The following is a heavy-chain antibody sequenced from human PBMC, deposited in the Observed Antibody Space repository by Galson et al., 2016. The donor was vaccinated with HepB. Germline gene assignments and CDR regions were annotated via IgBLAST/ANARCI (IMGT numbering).Heavy chain of an antibody. J-gene: IGHJ6*02. CDR2: INHRGRS. Sequence: SETLSLTCAVYGVSFSTYYWTWIRQPPGKGLEWIGEINHRGRSNYNPSLKSRVTISVDTSKNQFSLKLSSVTAADTAVYYCARSIDGYYGMDVWGQGTTVTVSS. CDR3: ARSIDGYYGMDV. CDR1: GVSFSTYY. V-gene: IGHV4-34*01. D-gene: IGHD5-24*01.